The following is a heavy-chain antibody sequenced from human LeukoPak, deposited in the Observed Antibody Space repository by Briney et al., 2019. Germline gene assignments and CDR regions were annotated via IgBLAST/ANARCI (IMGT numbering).Heavy chain of an antibody. V-gene: IGHV3-74*01. CDR1: GFTFSTYW. Sequence: GGSLRLSRVISGFTFSTYWMHWVRQAPGKGLVWVSRVSADGSTTIYADSVKGRFTISRDNGINTVYLQMNSLRAEDTAVYYCARGFDGYPFGWWFDPWGQGTLVTVSS. D-gene: IGHD5-24*01. J-gene: IGHJ5*02. CDR2: VSADGSTT. CDR3: ARGFDGYPFGWWFDP.